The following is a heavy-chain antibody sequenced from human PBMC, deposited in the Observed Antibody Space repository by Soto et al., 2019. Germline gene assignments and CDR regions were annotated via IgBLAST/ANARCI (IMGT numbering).Heavy chain of an antibody. CDR2: IIPIFGTA. Sequence: SVKVSCKASGGTFSSYAISWVRQAPGQGLEWMGGIIPIFGTANYAQKFQGRVTITADESTSTAYMELSSLRSEDTAVYYCATDCTNGVCSFDYWGQGTLVTVS. D-gene: IGHD2-8*01. CDR1: GGTFSSYA. CDR3: ATDCTNGVCSFDY. V-gene: IGHV1-69*13. J-gene: IGHJ4*02.